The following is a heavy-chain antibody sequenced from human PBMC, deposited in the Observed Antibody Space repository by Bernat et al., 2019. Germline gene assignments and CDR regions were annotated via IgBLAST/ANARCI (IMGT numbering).Heavy chain of an antibody. V-gene: IGHV3-21*01. CDR1: GFTFSSYS. CDR2: ISSSSSYI. Sequence: EVQLVESGGGLVKPGGSLRLSCAASGFTFSSYSMNWVRQAPGKGLEWVSSISSSSSYIYYADSGKGRFTISRDNAKNSLYLQMNSLRAEDTAVYYCARGITGTTFYWYFDLWGRGTLVTVSS. CDR3: ARGITGTTFYWYFDL. D-gene: IGHD1-14*01. J-gene: IGHJ2*01.